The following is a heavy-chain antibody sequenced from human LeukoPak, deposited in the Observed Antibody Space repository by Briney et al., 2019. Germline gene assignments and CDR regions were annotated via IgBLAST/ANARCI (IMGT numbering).Heavy chain of an antibody. CDR3: ARGKLLRYFDWLSRTADAFDI. J-gene: IGHJ3*02. D-gene: IGHD3-9*01. CDR2: IDYSGST. Sequence: SETLSLTCTVSGGSISSGGYYWSWIRQHPGKGLEWIGYIDYSGSTYYNPSLKSRVPISVDTSKNQFSLKLSSVTAADMAVYYCARGKLLRYFDWLSRTADAFDIWGQGTMVTVSS. V-gene: IGHV4-31*03. CDR1: GGSISSGGYY.